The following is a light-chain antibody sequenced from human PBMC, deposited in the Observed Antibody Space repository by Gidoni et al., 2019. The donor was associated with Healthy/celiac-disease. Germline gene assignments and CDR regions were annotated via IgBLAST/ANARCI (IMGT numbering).Light chain of an antibody. V-gene: IGKV2-28*01. CDR2: LGS. J-gene: IGKJ3*01. Sequence: DIVMTQSPLSLPVTPGEPASISCRSSQSLLYSNGYNYLDWYLQKPGQSPQLLIYLGSSRASGVPDRCSGSGSGTDFTLKISRVEAEDVGVYYCMQALQTPEFTFGPGTKVDIK. CDR1: QSLLYSNGYNY. CDR3: MQALQTPEFT.